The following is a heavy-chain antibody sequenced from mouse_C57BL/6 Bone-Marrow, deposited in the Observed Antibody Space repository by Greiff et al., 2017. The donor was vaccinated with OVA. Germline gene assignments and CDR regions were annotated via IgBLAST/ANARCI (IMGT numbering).Heavy chain of an antibody. J-gene: IGHJ4*01. D-gene: IGHD1-1*01. Sequence: QVQLQQSGPELVKPGASVKISCKASGYAFSSSWMNWVKQRPGKGLEWIGRIYPGDGDTNYTGKFKGKATLTADKSSSTAYMQLSSLTSEDSAVYSCERDYGSSYANAMDYWGQGTSVTVSS. CDR1: GYAFSSSW. CDR3: ERDYGSSYANAMDY. V-gene: IGHV1-82*01. CDR2: IYPGDGDT.